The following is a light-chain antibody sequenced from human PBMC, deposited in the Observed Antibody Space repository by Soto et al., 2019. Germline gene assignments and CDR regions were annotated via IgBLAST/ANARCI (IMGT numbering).Light chain of an antibody. Sequence: QSVLTQPASVSGSPGQSITISCTGTGSDIGAYKYVSWYQQHSDKAPKLMIYDVSDRPSGVSTRFSGSKSGNTASLAISGLQAEDEADYYCSSYASGNTWVFGGGTKLTVL. J-gene: IGLJ2*01. CDR1: GSDIGAYKY. V-gene: IGLV2-14*03. CDR2: DVS. CDR3: SSYASGNTWV.